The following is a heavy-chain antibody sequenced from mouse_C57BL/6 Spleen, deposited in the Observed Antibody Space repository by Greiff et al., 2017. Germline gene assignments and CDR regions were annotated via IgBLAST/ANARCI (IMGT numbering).Heavy chain of an antibody. J-gene: IGHJ3*01. CDR3: TTLRRLRPSWFAY. Sequence: QFQLQQSGAELVRPGASVTLSCKASGYTFTDYEMHWVKQTPVHGLEWIGAIDPETGGTAYNQKFKGKAILTADKSSSTAYMELRSLTSEDSAVYYCTTLRRLRPSWFAYWGQGTLVTVSA. D-gene: IGHD3-2*02. CDR1: GYTFTDYE. V-gene: IGHV1-15*01. CDR2: IDPETGGT.